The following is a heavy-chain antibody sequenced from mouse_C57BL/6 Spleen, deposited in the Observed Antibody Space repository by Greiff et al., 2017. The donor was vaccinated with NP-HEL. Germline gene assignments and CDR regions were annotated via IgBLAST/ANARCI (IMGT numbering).Heavy chain of an antibody. V-gene: IGHV1-74*01. CDR1: GYTFTSYW. CDR3: AINGNYVNWYFDV. J-gene: IGHJ1*03. CDR2: IHPSDSDT. D-gene: IGHD2-1*01. Sequence: VQLQQPGAELVKPGASVKVSCKASGYTFTSYWMHWVKQRPGQGLEWIGRIHPSDSDTNYNQKFKGKATLTVDKSSSTAYMQLSSLTSEDSAVYYCAINGNYVNWYFDVWGTGTTVTVSS.